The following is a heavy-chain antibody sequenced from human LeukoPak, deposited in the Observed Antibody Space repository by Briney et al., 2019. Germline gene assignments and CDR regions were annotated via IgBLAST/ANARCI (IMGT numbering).Heavy chain of an antibody. CDR2: IDRGGVT. CDR3: ARGRPSTTIFDY. D-gene: IGHD3-3*01. CDR1: GFTLSDYF. V-gene: IGHV3-53*01. Sequence: GGSLRLSCAASGFTLSDYFMAWVPQAPGMGLQGVAQIDRGGVTKDAESVKGPFTVSRDFSKNTFYLQMSSLRVEDTAMYYCARGRPSTTIFDYWGQGTLVTVSS. J-gene: IGHJ4*02.